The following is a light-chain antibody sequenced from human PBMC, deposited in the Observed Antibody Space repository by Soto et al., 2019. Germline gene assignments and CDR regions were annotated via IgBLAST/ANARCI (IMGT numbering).Light chain of an antibody. CDR2: AAS. J-gene: IGKJ2*01. Sequence: DIQLTQSPSFLSASVGDRVTITCRASQAISSSLAWYQHNPGKAPKLLIYAASTLQNGVPSSFSGSGSGTAFTLTCSSLQPEDFATYYCQHLNDYRYTFGQGTKVEIK. CDR3: QHLNDYRYT. V-gene: IGKV1-9*01. CDR1: QAISSS.